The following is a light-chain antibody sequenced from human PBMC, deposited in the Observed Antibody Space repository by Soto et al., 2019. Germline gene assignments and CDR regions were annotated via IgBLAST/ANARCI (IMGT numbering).Light chain of an antibody. CDR2: GAS. J-gene: IGKJ2*01. CDR3: QHYGNSLTYT. Sequence: EIVLTQSPGTLSLSPGERATLSCTANQIVSSSYLAWYQQKPGQAPRLLIYGASHRAAGIPDRFSGSGSGTDFTLTISRLEPEDFALYYCQHYGNSLTYTFGQGTKLEIK. CDR1: QIVSSSY. V-gene: IGKV3-20*01.